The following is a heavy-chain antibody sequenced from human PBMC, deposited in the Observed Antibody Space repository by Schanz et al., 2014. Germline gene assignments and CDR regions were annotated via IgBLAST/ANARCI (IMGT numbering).Heavy chain of an antibody. D-gene: IGHD2-15*01. CDR3: ARDGYSVVGISPTESFDI. J-gene: IGHJ3*02. Sequence: VQLVESGGGVVQPGRSLRLSCAASGFTLSSYGMHWVRQAPGRGLEGVAFINSDGTKRFDADSGKSRFTISRDRSRNSLELQMNSLRAEDTAVYYGARDGYSVVGISPTESFDIWGQGTMVTVSP. CDR1: GFTLSSYG. CDR2: INSDGTKR. V-gene: IGHV3-33*08.